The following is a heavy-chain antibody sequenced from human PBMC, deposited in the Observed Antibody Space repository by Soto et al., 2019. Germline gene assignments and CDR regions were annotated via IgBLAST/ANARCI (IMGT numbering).Heavy chain of an antibody. CDR2: ISSTSYPT. CDR1: GSILSPYS. D-gene: IGHD6-19*01. J-gene: IGHJ3*02. V-gene: IGHV3-48*02. Sequence: GSLRLSCAASGSILSPYSMNWVRQAPGKGLEWVSYISSTSYPTYYADSVKGRFTISRDNARNSLYLQMNSLRDEDSALYFCVRDRMWEQWLGPHDAFEIWGQGTMVTVSS. CDR3: VRDRMWEQWLGPHDAFEI.